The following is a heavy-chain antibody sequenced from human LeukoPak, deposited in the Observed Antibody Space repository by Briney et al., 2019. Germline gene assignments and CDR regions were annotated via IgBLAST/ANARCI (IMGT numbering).Heavy chain of an antibody. Sequence: GGSLRLSCAASGSSFSRFWMHWVRQTPGKGLEWVSRVHSDGTTTNYADSVKGRFTISRDNAKNTLYLQMNSPRAEDTAVYYCTKGALSYYCYGMDVWGRGTTVTVSS. CDR2: VHSDGTTT. CDR1: GSSFSRFW. J-gene: IGHJ6*02. V-gene: IGHV3-74*01. CDR3: TKGALSYYCYGMDV. D-gene: IGHD3-10*01.